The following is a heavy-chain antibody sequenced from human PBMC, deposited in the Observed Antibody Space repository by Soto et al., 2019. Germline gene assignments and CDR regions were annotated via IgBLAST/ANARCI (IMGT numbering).Heavy chain of an antibody. Sequence: QVQLQESGPGLVKPSQTLSLTCSVSGYSVSSGDFYWSWIRQHPGKGLEWLGSIDPPGGDHYNPSLKPRLNILFVTTNNQCSLRLSSATAVDPAVYCCAAGQGAGIRADAAFLEDWGLGLLV. CDR1: GYSVSSGDFY. CDR2: IDPPGGD. V-gene: IGHV4-31*03. CDR3: AAGQGAGIRADAAFLED. D-gene: IGHD3-3*01. J-gene: IGHJ4*02.